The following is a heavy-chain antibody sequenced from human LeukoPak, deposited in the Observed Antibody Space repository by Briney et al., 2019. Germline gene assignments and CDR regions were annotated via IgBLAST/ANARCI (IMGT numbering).Heavy chain of an antibody. J-gene: IGHJ4*02. CDR3: ASAELDYSFDY. V-gene: IGHV4-34*01. Sequence: KASETLSLTCAVYGGSFSGYYWNWIRQPPGKGLEWIGEINHLGSTNYNPSLKSRVTISADMSKNQFSLKLNSVTAADTAVYYCASAELDYSFDYWGQGTLVTVSS. CDR1: GGSFSGYY. D-gene: IGHD4-11*01. CDR2: INHLGST.